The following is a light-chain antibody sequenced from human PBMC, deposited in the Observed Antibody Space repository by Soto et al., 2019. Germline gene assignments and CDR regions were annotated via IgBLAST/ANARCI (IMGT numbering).Light chain of an antibody. CDR2: AAS. V-gene: IGKV3-20*01. Sequence: EIVLTQSPGTLSLSPGERATLSCRASQSVGTSYLAWYQQKPGQAPRLLIYAASSRATGIPDRFTGSGSGTDFALTISRLEPEDFAVYFCQQHSSSPLTFGGGTKVEIK. CDR1: QSVGTSY. J-gene: IGKJ4*01. CDR3: QQHSSSPLT.